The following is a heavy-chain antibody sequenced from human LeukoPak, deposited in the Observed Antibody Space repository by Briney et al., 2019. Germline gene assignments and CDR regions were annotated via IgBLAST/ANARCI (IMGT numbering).Heavy chain of an antibody. J-gene: IGHJ4*02. Sequence: GGSLRLSCAASGFTFSSYSMNWVRQAPGKGLEWVSSISSSSSYIYYADSVKGRFTISRDNAKNSLYLQMNSLRSEDTAVYYCARPLGYNQEFDYWGQGTLVTVSP. V-gene: IGHV3-21*04. CDR3: ARPLGYNQEFDY. D-gene: IGHD5-24*01. CDR2: ISSSSSYI. CDR1: GFTFSSYS.